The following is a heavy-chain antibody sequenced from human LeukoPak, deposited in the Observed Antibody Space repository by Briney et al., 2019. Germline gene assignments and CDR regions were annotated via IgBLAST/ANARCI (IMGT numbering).Heavy chain of an antibody. J-gene: IGHJ4*02. CDR2: ISSSGSTI. Sequence: GGSLRLSCAASGFTFSSYEMNRVRQAPGKGLEWVSYISSSGSTIFYADSVKGRFTISRDNAKDSLYLQMNSLRAEDTAVYYCARQQPAFDYWGQGTLVTVSS. V-gene: IGHV3-48*03. CDR3: ARQQPAFDY. D-gene: IGHD6-13*01. CDR1: GFTFSSYE.